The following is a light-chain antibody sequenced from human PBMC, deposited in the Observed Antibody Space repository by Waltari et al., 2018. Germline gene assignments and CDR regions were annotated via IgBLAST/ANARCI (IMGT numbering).Light chain of an antibody. CDR3: CSYGGTYSWV. CDR1: SSDVGGYNY. CDR2: DVR. Sequence: QSALTQPRSVSGSPGQSVTISCTGTSSDVGGYNYVSWYQQHPGKAPKLMIYDVRKRPSGVPDRFSGSKSGNTASLTISGLQAEDEADYYGCSYGGTYSWVFGGGTKLTVL. J-gene: IGLJ3*02. V-gene: IGLV2-11*01.